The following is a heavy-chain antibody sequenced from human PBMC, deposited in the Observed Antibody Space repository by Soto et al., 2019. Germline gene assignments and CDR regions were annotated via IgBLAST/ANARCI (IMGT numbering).Heavy chain of an antibody. J-gene: IGHJ5*02. CDR1: GGSISSYY. CDR3: ARYMTYCSSTSCYDDWFDP. Sequence: PSETLSLTCTVSGGSISSYYWSWIRQPPGKGLEWIGYIYYSGSTNYNPSLKSRVTISVDTSKNQFSLKLSSVTAADTAVYYCARYMTYCSSTSCYDDWFDPWGQGTLVTVSS. V-gene: IGHV4-59*01. CDR2: IYYSGST. D-gene: IGHD2-2*01.